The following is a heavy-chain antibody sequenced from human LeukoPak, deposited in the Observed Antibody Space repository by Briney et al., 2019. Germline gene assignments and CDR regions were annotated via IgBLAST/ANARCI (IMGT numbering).Heavy chain of an antibody. J-gene: IGHJ4*02. CDR2: ISSSGSRI. CDR3: ARSYGDYDYYDC. CDR1: SFTFSAYD. V-gene: IGHV3-48*03. Sequence: PGGSLRLSCAASSFTFSAYDMSWVRQAPGQGLEWISYISSSGSRIFYADSVKGRFTISRDNARNSLNLQLNSLRAEDTAVYYCARSYGDYDYYDCWGQGTLVTVSS. D-gene: IGHD4-17*01.